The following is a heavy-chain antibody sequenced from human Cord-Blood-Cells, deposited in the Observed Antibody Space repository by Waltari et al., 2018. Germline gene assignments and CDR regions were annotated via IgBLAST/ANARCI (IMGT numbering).Heavy chain of an antibody. J-gene: IGHJ4*02. Sequence: EVQLVASGGGLVQPGGSRRLSCAASGFTVSSYWMSWVRQAPGKGLEWVANIKQDGSEKYYVVSVKGRFTISRDNAKNSLYLQMNSLRAEDTAVYYCARDHGSYWGQGTLVTVSS. V-gene: IGHV3-7*01. CDR3: ARDHGSY. CDR1: GFTVSSYW. D-gene: IGHD1-26*01. CDR2: IKQDGSEK.